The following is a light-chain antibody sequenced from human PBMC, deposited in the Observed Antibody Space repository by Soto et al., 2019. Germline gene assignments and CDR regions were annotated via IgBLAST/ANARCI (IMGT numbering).Light chain of an antibody. CDR3: RQYGRSLGFA. CDR2: GAS. V-gene: IGKV3-20*01. CDR1: QTVSSNF. J-gene: IGKJ4*01. Sequence: EIVLTQSPGTLSLSPGERATLSCRASQTVSSNFLAWYQEKPGQAPRLLIYGASSRATGIPDRFSGSRSGTDFTLTISGLEPEDFAVYYCRQYGRSLGFAVGGGTKVEIK.